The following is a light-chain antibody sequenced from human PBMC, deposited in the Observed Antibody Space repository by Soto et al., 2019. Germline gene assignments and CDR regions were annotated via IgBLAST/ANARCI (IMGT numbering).Light chain of an antibody. CDR1: QSVSSSY. Sequence: EVVLTQPPGTLSLSPGERATLSCRASQSVSSSYLAWYQQKPGQAPRLLIYGASSRATGIPDRFSGSGSGTDFTLTISRLEPEDFAVYYCQQYGSSSITFGQGTRLEI. CDR3: QQYGSSSIT. CDR2: GAS. V-gene: IGKV3-20*01. J-gene: IGKJ5*01.